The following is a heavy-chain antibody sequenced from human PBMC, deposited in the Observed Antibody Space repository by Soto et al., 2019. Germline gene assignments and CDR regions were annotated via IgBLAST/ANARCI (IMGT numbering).Heavy chain of an antibody. CDR2: ISWDGGST. D-gene: IGHD2-2*01. Sequence: PGGSLRLSCAASGFTFDDYTMHWVRQAPGKGLEWVSLISWDGGSTYYADSVKGRFTISRDNSKNSLYLQMNSLRTEDTALYYCAKGCEWSSSTSCSTFDYWGQGTLVTVSS. CDR1: GFTFDDYT. CDR3: AKGCEWSSSTSCSTFDY. J-gene: IGHJ4*02. V-gene: IGHV3-43*01.